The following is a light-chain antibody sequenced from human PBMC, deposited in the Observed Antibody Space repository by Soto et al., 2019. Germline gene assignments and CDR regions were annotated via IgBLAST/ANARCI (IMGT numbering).Light chain of an antibody. CDR2: EVS. J-gene: IGLJ1*01. V-gene: IGLV2-8*01. CDR3: LSYADTAYV. CDR1: SSDVGGYNY. Sequence: QSALTQPPSASGSPGQSVTISCAGTSSDVGGYNYVSWYQQYPGKVPKLMIYEVSERPSGVPDRFSGSKSGNTAFLTVSALQAEDEADYYCLSYADTAYVFGTGTRSPS.